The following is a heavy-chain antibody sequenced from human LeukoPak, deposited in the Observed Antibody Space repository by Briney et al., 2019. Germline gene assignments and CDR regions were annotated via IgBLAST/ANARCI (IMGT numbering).Heavy chain of an antibody. V-gene: IGHV4-59*01. J-gene: IGHJ5*02. CDR2: IYYSGST. Sequence: SETLSLTCTVSGGSISSYYWSWIRQPPGKGLEWIGYIYYSGSTNYNPSLKSRVTISVDTSKNQFSLKLSSVTAADTAVYYCASTLTSSGSYFWFDPWGQGTLVTVSS. CDR3: ASTLTSSGSYFWFDP. D-gene: IGHD1-26*01. CDR1: GGSISSYY.